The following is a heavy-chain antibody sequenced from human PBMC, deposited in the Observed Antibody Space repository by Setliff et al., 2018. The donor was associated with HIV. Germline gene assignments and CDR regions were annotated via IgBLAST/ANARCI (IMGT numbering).Heavy chain of an antibody. CDR3: VRPLVIAFDTSDI. V-gene: IGHV5-51*01. J-gene: IGHJ3*02. CDR1: GYDFATYW. Sequence: GESPKISCKTSGYDFATYWIGWVRQMPGKGLEWMGVLYPSDSDAIYSPTFQGRVTISADKATNTAYLQWASLKSSDTAIYYCVRPLVIAFDTSDIWGQGTMVTVSS. CDR2: LYPSDSDA. D-gene: IGHD3-9*01.